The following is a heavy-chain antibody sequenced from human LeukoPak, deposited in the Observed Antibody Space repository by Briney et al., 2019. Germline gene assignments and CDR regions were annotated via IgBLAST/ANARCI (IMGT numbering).Heavy chain of an antibody. Sequence: GGSLRLSCVASGFTFTNFWMHWVRQAPGKGLEWMAVISYNGINEYYADSVKGRFTISRDNSKSTLLLQMNSLRAEDTAVYYCAKVRWDNSGWYYLDSWGQGTLVTVSS. CDR2: ISYNGINE. V-gene: IGHV3-30*18. D-gene: IGHD6-19*01. CDR1: GFTFTNFW. J-gene: IGHJ4*02. CDR3: AKVRWDNSGWYYLDS.